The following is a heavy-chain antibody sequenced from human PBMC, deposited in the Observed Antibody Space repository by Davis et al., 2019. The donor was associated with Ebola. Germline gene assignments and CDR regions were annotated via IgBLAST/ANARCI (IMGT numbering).Heavy chain of an antibody. CDR1: GGSFSGYY. J-gene: IGHJ4*02. D-gene: IGHD2-8*01. Sequence: SETLSLTCAVYGGSFSGYYWSWIRQPPGKGLEWIGEINHSGSTNYNPSLKSRVTISVDTSKNQFSLKLSSVTAADTAVYYCARWNGVSHFDYWGRGTLVTVSS. CDR3: ARWNGVSHFDY. V-gene: IGHV4-34*01. CDR2: INHSGST.